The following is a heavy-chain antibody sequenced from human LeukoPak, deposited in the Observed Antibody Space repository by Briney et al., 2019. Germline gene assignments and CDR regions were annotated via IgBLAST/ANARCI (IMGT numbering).Heavy chain of an antibody. V-gene: IGHV4-30-4*01. J-gene: IGHJ4*02. D-gene: IGHD3-10*01. CDR3: ARIQGNGYYGWDFFDY. Sequence: PSETLSLTCTVSGGSINNGDNYWSWIRQLPGKGLEWIGFIYYRGTAYYNSSLKSRVTISIDTSKNQFSLKLTSVTAADTAVYFCARIQGNGYYGWDFFDYWGQGVLVTVSS. CDR2: IYYRGTA. CDR1: GGSINNGDNY.